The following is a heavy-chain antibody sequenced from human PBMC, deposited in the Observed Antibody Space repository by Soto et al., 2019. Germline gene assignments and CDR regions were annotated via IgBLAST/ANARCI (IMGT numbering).Heavy chain of an antibody. D-gene: IGHD1-20*01. CDR1: SGSISVTNVF. CDR3: ARITGRHLDY. J-gene: IGHJ4*02. CDR2: IDYSGTA. V-gene: IGHV4-39*01. Sequence: SETLSLTCTVSSGSISVTNVFWGWVRQPPGKGLEWIGNIDYSGTAYFSPSLATRVTFHVDTSKDQFSLTLYSVTAADTAVYYCARITGRHLDYWGQGILVTV.